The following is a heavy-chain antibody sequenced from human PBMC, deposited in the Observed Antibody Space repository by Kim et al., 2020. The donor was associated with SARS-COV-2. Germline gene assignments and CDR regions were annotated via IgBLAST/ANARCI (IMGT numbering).Heavy chain of an antibody. D-gene: IGHD3-10*01. CDR3: VRERYGSGSYH. CDR1: GFIVSTNY. Sequence: GGSLRLSCAASGFIVSTNYMSWVRQAPGKGLEWVSVIYSGGSTSYADSVKGRFSISRDNSKNTIYLQLNSLRAEDTAVYYCVRERYGSGSYHWGRGTLVT. J-gene: IGHJ4*02. V-gene: IGHV3-53*01. CDR2: IYSGGST.